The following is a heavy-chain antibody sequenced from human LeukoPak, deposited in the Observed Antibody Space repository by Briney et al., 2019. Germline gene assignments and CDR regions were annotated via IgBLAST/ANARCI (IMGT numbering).Heavy chain of an antibody. CDR2: ISGSGGST. V-gene: IGHV3-23*01. J-gene: IGHJ4*02. CDR3: ARDYCTNGVCYKDY. CDR1: GFTFSSYA. Sequence: GGSLRLSCAASGFTFSSYAMSWVRQAPGKGLEWVSAISGSGGSTYYADSVKGRFTISRDNSKNTLYLQMNSLRAEDTAVYYCARDYCTNGVCYKDYWGQGTLVTVSS. D-gene: IGHD2-8*01.